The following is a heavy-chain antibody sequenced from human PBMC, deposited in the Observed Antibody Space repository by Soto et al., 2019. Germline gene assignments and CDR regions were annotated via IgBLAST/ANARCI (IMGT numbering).Heavy chain of an antibody. Sequence: SETLSLTCTVSGGSISSSSYYWSWIRQPPGKGLEWIGYIYYSGSTNYNPSLKSRVTISVDTSKNQFSLKLSSVTAADTAVYYCARSPITSYYDILTGYPRFDPWGQGTLVTVSS. V-gene: IGHV4-61*01. J-gene: IGHJ5*02. D-gene: IGHD3-9*01. CDR1: GGSISSSSYY. CDR3: ARSPITSYYDILTGYPRFDP. CDR2: IYYSGST.